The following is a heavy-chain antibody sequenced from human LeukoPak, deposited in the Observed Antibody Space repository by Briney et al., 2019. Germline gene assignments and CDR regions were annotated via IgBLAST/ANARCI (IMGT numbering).Heavy chain of an antibody. V-gene: IGHV7-4-1*02. Sequence: ASVKVSCKASGYTFTSYAMNWVRQAPGQGLEWMGWINTNPGNPTYAQGFTGRFVFSLDTSVSTAYLQISSLKAEDTAVYYCARVVIAAAGTGYYYYYYMDVWGKGTTVTVSS. J-gene: IGHJ6*03. CDR2: INTNPGNP. CDR1: GYTFTSYA. D-gene: IGHD6-13*01. CDR3: ARVVIAAAGTGYYYYYYMDV.